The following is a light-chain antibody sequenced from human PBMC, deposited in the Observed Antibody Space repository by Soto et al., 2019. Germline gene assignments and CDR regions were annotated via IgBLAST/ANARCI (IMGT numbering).Light chain of an antibody. Sequence: DIQMTQSPSTLSGSVGDRVTITCRASQSISSYLNWYQQKPGKAPQLLIYGASTLQSGVPSRFSGSGSGTEFTLTISGLQSEDFATYYCQQYYSYPRTFGQGTKV. J-gene: IGKJ1*01. V-gene: IGKV1-39*01. CDR2: GAS. CDR3: QQYYSYPRT. CDR1: QSISSY.